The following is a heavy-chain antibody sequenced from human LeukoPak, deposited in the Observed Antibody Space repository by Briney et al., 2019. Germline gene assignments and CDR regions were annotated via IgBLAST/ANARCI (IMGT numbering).Heavy chain of an antibody. J-gene: IGHJ4*02. V-gene: IGHV4-39*01. D-gene: IGHD1-26*01. CDR3: ASLNPNPTGR. CDR1: GGSISSSSYY. CDR2: IYYSGIT. Sequence: PSETLSLTCTVSGGSISSSSYYWGWIRPAPGQGLEWLGSIYYSGITYYNPSLKSRVTISVDTSKNQFSLKLSSVTAADTAVYYCASLNPNPTGRWGQGALVTVSS.